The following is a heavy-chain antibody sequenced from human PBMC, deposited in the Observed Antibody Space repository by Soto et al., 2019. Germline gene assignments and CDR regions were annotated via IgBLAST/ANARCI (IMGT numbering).Heavy chain of an antibody. V-gene: IGHV3-15*01. CDR1: GFTFSNAW. Sequence: PGGSLRLSCAASGFTFSNAWMSWVRQAPGKGLEWVGRIKSKTDGGTTDYAAPVKGRFTISRDDSKNTLYLQMNSLKTEDTAVYYCTTDAEPWIQLWLKAWGQGTLVTVSS. CDR2: IKSKTDGGTT. CDR3: TTDAEPWIQLWLKA. J-gene: IGHJ5*02. D-gene: IGHD5-18*01.